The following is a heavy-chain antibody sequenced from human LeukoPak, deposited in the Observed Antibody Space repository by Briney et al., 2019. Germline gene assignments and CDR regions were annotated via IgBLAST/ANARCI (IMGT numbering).Heavy chain of an antibody. J-gene: IGHJ4*02. D-gene: IGHD5-12*01. V-gene: IGHV3-48*01. CDR3: SRDGEHGYNDIDF. CDR1: GFTFSSYS. CDR2: ISSSSSTI. Sequence: GGSLRLSCAASGFTFSSYSMNWVRQAPGKGLEWVSYISSSSSTIYYADSVKGRFTISRDNSENTLYLQMNSLRAEDTALYYCSRDGEHGYNDIDFWGQGTLVTVSS.